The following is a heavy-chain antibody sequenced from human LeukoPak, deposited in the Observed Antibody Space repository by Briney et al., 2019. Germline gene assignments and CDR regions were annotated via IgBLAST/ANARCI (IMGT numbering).Heavy chain of an antibody. J-gene: IGHJ4*02. V-gene: IGHV4-39*02. CDR1: GGSISSSSYY. CDR2: IYYSGST. D-gene: IGHD6-6*01. CDR3: ARDKYSSSSGIFDY. Sequence: SETLSLTCTVSGGSISSSSYYWGWIRQPPGKGLEWIGSIYYSGSTYYNPSLKSRVTISVDTSKNQFSLKLSSVTAADTAVYYCARDKYSSSSGIFDYWGQGTLVTVSS.